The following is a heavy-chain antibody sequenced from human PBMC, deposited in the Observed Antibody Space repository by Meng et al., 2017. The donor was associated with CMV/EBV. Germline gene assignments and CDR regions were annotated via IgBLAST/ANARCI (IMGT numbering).Heavy chain of an antibody. D-gene: IGHD3-22*01. J-gene: IGHJ4*02. CDR3: ARSPYYYDSSGYSIDY. CDR2: ISAYNGNT. Sequence: QVQLVQSGAEVKKPGASVKVPRXXXGYTFTSYGISWVRQAPGQGLEWMGWISAYNGNTNYAQKLQGRVTMTTDTSTSTAYMELRSLRSDDTAVYYCARSPYYYDSSGYSIDYWGQGTLVTVSS. V-gene: IGHV1-18*04. CDR1: GYTFTSYG.